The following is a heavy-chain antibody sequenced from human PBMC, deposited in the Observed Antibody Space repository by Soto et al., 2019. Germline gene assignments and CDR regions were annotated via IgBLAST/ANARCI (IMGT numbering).Heavy chain of an antibody. CDR3: ARENYYGSGTYFRLDV. D-gene: IGHD3-10*01. CDR2: LYDSGST. Sequence: QVQLQESGPGLVKPSETLSLTCTVSGDSISTYYWSWIRQPPGKGLEWIGYLYDSGSTHYNPSLKSRVPISXXTXKXXFSLKLTSVTAADTAVYYCARENYYGSGTYFRLDVWGQGTRVTVSS. CDR1: GDSISTYY. V-gene: IGHV4-59*01. J-gene: IGHJ6*02.